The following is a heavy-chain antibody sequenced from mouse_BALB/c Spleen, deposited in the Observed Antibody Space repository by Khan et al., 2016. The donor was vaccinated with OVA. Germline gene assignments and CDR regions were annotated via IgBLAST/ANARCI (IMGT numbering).Heavy chain of an antibody. V-gene: IGHV9-3-1*01. D-gene: IGHD1-1*02. Sequence: QIQLVQSGPELKKPGETVKISCKASGYTFTNYGMNWVKQAPGKGLKWMGWINTYTGEPTYADDFKGRFVFSLETSASTAYLQINNLKNEDTATYFCASGGYWYFDVWGAGTTVTVSS. J-gene: IGHJ1*01. CDR1: GYTFTNYG. CDR3: ASGGYWYFDV. CDR2: INTYTGEP.